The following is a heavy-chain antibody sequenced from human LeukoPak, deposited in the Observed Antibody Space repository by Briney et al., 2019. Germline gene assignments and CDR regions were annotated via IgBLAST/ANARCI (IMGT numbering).Heavy chain of an antibody. J-gene: IGHJ4*02. D-gene: IGHD3-10*01. CDR3: AINIMVRGVIGGSDY. Sequence: ASVKVSCKASGGTFSSCAISWVRQAPGQGLEWMGGIIPIFGTANYAQKFQGRVTITADKSTSTAYMELCSLRSEDTAVYYCAINIMVRGVIGGSDYWGQGTLVTVSS. CDR2: IIPIFGTA. V-gene: IGHV1-69*06. CDR1: GGTFSSCA.